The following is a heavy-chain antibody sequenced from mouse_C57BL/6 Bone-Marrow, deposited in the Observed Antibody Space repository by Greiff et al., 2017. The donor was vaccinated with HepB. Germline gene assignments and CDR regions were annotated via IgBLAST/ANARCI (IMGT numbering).Heavy chain of an antibody. Sequence: QVQLKESGAELARPGASVKLSCKASGYTFTSYGISWVKQRTGQGLEWIGEIYPRSGNTYYNEKFKGKATLTADKSSSTAYMELRSLTSEDSAVYFCAREEYGNYGFAYWGQGTLVTVSA. D-gene: IGHD2-10*02. J-gene: IGHJ3*01. CDR2: IYPRSGNT. V-gene: IGHV1-81*01. CDR3: AREEYGNYGFAY. CDR1: GYTFTSYG.